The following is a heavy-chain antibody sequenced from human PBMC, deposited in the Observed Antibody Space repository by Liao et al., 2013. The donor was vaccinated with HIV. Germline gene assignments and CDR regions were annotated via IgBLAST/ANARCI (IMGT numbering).Heavy chain of an antibody. CDR1: GGSFSGYY. CDR2: INHSGST. V-gene: IGHV4-34*01. Sequence: QVQLQQWGAGLLKPSETLSLTCAVYGGSFSGYYWSWIRQPPGKGLEWIGEINHSGSTNYNPSLKSRVTISVDTSRNQFSLKLSSVTAADTAVYYCARGPPWIQLWLRYFDYWGQGTPGHRLL. J-gene: IGHJ4*02. CDR3: ARGPPWIQLWLRYFDY. D-gene: IGHD5-18*01.